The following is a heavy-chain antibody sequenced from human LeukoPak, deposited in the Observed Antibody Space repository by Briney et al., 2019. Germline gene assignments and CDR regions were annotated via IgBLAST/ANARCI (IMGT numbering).Heavy chain of an antibody. CDR2: ISWNSGSI. V-gene: IGHV3-9*01. CDR1: GFTFDDYA. Sequence: PGRSLRLSCAASGFTFDDYAMNWVRQAPGKGLEWVSGISWNSGSIGYADSVKGRFTISRDNAKNSLYLQMNSLRAEDTALYYCAKAIRYFDRLSNFDYWGQGTLVTVSS. CDR3: AKAIRYFDRLSNFDY. J-gene: IGHJ4*02. D-gene: IGHD3-9*01.